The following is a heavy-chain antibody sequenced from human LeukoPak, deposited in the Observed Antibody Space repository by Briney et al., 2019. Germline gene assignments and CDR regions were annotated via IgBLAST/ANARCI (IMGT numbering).Heavy chain of an antibody. V-gene: IGHV4-34*01. CDR3: PPYCDYYCIDV. CDR1: GGSFSVQD. J-gene: IGHJ6*03. D-gene: IGHD2-15*01. CDR2: INHAGNI. Sequence: SETLSLTCDVYGGSFSVQDWSWIRQPPGKGLEWIGKINHAGNIIYQTSLKSRVTFSVDTPNNQFSLKRNSVTAAHTAVPVKPPYCDYYCIDVWGEGTTVTVSS.